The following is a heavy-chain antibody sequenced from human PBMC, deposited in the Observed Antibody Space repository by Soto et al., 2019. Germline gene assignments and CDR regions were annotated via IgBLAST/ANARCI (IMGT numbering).Heavy chain of an antibody. V-gene: IGHV5-51*01. D-gene: IGHD4-17*01. Sequence: PGESLKISCKVSGNTFPAYWIGWVRQMPGKGLEWMGVIFPGDFDTRYSPSFQGQVTISADKSISTAYLQWSSLKASDTAMYYCARLTDGDYVGWFDPWGQGTLVTVSS. J-gene: IGHJ5*02. CDR2: IFPGDFDT. CDR3: ARLTDGDYVGWFDP. CDR1: GNTFPAYW.